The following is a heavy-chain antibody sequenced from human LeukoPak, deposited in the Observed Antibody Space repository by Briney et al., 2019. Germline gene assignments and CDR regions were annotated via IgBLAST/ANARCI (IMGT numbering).Heavy chain of an antibody. CDR1: GFTFSSYW. J-gene: IGHJ4*02. V-gene: IGHV3-7*01. Sequence: GGSLRLSCAAPGFTFSSYWMTWVRQAPGKGLEWVANIKPDGSEKYYVDSVKGRFTTSRDNAKNSLYLQMNSLRVEDTAIYYCARITMVRGARKDDYWGQGTLVTVSS. CDR3: ARITMVRGARKDDY. D-gene: IGHD3-10*01. CDR2: IKPDGSEK.